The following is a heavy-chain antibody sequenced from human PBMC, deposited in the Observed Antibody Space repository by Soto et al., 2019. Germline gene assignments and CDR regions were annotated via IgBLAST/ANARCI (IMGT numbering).Heavy chain of an antibody. D-gene: IGHD6-19*01. V-gene: IGHV3-48*01. J-gene: IGHJ4*02. Sequence: PGGSLRLSCAASGFTFSSYSMNWVRQAPGRGLEWISYISSSSTTIFHADSVKGRFTISRDNAKNSLYLQMNSLRAEDTAVYYCARDPYSSGWFGSSFDCWGQGTLVTVSS. CDR2: ISSSSTTI. CDR1: GFTFSSYS. CDR3: ARDPYSSGWFGSSFDC.